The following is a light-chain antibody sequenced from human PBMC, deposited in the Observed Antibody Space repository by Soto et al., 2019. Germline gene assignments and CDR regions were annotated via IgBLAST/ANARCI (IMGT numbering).Light chain of an antibody. CDR3: CSFTTSSTYV. Sequence: QSVLTQPASVSGSPGQSITISCTGTSSDVGGYNYVSWYQQYPGKAPKVMIYDVTNRPSGVSNRFSGSRSGNTASLTISGLQAEDEADYYCCSFTTSSTYVFGTGTKLPS. CDR1: SSDVGGYNY. V-gene: IGLV2-14*01. CDR2: DVT. J-gene: IGLJ1*01.